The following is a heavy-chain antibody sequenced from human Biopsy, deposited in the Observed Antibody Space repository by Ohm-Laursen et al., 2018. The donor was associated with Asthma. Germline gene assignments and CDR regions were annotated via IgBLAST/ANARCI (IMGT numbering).Heavy chain of an antibody. CDR2: ITGGNDNT. Sequence: LSLTCAASGFTFSSYVMNWVRQAPGKGLEWVSAITGGNDNTYYADSAKGRFTISRDNSKNTVYLQMNSLTDEDTAVYYCAKDKVGPRIGVAGTFDHWGQGTLVTVSS. J-gene: IGHJ4*02. V-gene: IGHV3-23*01. CDR1: GFTFSSYV. CDR3: AKDKVGPRIGVAGTFDH. D-gene: IGHD6-13*01.